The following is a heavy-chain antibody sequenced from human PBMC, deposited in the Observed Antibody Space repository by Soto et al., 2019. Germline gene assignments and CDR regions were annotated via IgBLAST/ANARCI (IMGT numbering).Heavy chain of an antibody. D-gene: IGHD5-18*01. CDR2: SYYSGNN. Sequence: QVQLQESGPGLVKPSETLSLTCSVSGGYISSYYWSWVRQPPGKGLEWIGYSYYSGNNIYNPSLNSRVTMSVHTSKNQFSLKVNSVTAADTAVYYCATQAGGNNSGSLDYWSQGTLVTVSS. CDR1: GGYISSYY. CDR3: ATQAGGNNSGSLDY. J-gene: IGHJ4*02. V-gene: IGHV4-59*01.